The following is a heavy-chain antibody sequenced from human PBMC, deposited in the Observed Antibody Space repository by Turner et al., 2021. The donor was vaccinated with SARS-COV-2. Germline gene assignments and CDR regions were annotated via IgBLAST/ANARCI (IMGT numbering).Heavy chain of an antibody. Sequence: QVQLVQSGAAVTKPGASVQVSFNLSGYPLTELSMYWVRQAPGKGREWMGGFDPEDGETSYAQKVQGRVTMTEEKATDTDYMELRRLRSEDTAGYYCATGYQLRVNWFDPWGQGTLVTVSS. V-gene: IGHV1-24*01. D-gene: IGHD2-2*01. CDR3: ATGYQLRVNWFDP. CDR2: FDPEDGET. CDR1: GYPLTELS. J-gene: IGHJ5*02.